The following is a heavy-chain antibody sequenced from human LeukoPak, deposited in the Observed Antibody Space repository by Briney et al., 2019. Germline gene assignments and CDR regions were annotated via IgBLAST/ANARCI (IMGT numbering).Heavy chain of an antibody. CDR2: IKQDGSEK. CDR3: ARIEYYYGSGSYFSY. Sequence: TGGSLRLSCAASGFTFSSYWMSWVRQAPGKVLEWVANIKQDGSEKYYVDSVKGRFTISRDNAKNSLYLQMNSLRAEDTAVYYCARIEYYYGSGSYFSYWGQGTLVTVSS. J-gene: IGHJ4*02. CDR1: GFTFSSYW. D-gene: IGHD3-10*01. V-gene: IGHV3-7*01.